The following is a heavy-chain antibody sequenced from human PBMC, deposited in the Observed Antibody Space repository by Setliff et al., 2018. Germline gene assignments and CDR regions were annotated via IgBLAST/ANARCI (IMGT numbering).Heavy chain of an antibody. V-gene: IGHV3-53*01. CDR3: ASLGYCTIGGCYKGRGSEH. D-gene: IGHD2-8*01. CDR1: VVSSNY. CDR2: FYSGGST. Sequence: LRLSCAASVVSSNYMSWVRQAPGKGLERVSVFYSGGSTYYADSVKGRFTISRDNSKNTLDLQMNSLRAEDTAVYYCASLGYCTIGGCYKGRGSEHWGQGTLVTVSS. J-gene: IGHJ1*01.